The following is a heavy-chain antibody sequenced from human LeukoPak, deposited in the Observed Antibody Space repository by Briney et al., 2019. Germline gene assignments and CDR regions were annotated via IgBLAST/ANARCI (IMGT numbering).Heavy chain of an antibody. Sequence: ASVKVSCKASGYTFTGYYMHWVRQAPGQGLEWMGWINPNSGGTNYAQKFQGRVTMTRDTSISTAYMELSRLRSDDTAVYYCAXXXXXXIYCSSTSCFGWFDPWGQGTLVTVSS. CDR1: GYTFTGYY. CDR3: AXXXXXXIYCSSTSCFGWFDP. D-gene: IGHD2-2*01. J-gene: IGHJ5*02. V-gene: IGHV1-2*02. CDR2: INPNSGGT.